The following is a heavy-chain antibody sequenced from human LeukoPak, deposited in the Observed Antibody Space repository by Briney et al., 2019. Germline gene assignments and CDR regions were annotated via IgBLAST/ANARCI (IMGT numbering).Heavy chain of an antibody. V-gene: IGHV4-34*01. CDR1: GGSFSGYY. D-gene: IGHD3-10*01. CDR3: ARGDGGGGSGRENAYYMDV. CDR2: INHSGST. Sequence: PSETLSLTCAVYGGSFSGYYWSWIRQPPGKGLEWIGEINHSGSTNYNPSLKSRVTISVDTSKNQFSLKLSSVTAADTAVYYCARGDGGGGSGRENAYYMDVWGKGTTVTVSS. J-gene: IGHJ6*03.